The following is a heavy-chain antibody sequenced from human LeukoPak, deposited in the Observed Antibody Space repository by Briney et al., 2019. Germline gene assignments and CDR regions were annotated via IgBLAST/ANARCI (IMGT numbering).Heavy chain of an antibody. D-gene: IGHD2-2*01. CDR1: RGSTSSSRYY. J-gene: IGHJ4*02. V-gene: IGHV4-39*01. CDR2: IYYSGTT. Sequence: PSETLSLTCTASRGSTSSSRYYWGWIRQPPGRGLEWIGTIYYSGTTYYNPSLRSRVTMSVDTSRDRFSLSLSFVTAADTAVYYCARRPIVVVPAASHYSDYWGQGILVAVSS. CDR3: ARRPIVVVPAASHYSDY.